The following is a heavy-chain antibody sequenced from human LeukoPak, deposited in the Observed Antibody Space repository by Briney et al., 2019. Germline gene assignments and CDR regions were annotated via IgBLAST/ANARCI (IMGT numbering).Heavy chain of an antibody. CDR1: GGSISSGSYY. V-gene: IGHV4-61*02. CDR3: ARDRVFYDSSGYYRSSWFDP. J-gene: IGHJ5*02. D-gene: IGHD3-22*01. Sequence: PSETLSLTCTVSGGSISSGSYYWSWIRQPAGKGLEWIGRIYPSGSTNYNPSLKSRVTISVDTSKNQFSLKLSSVTAADTAVYYCARDRVFYDSSGYYRSSWFDPWGQGTLVTVSS. CDR2: IYPSGST.